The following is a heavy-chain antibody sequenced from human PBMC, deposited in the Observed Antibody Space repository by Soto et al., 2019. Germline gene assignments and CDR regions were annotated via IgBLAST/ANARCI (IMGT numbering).Heavy chain of an antibody. CDR1: GYTFTTFG. D-gene: IGHD2-15*01. J-gene: IGHJ4*02. V-gene: IGHV1-18*04. CDR2: ISTSTGNT. Sequence: ASVKVSCKASGYTFTTFGITWVRQAPGQGLEWMGWISTSTGNTNYAQKLQGRVTLTKETSTRTAYMELRNLTSDDTAVYYCARSPRVIIAAKGTLDYWGQGTLVTVSS. CDR3: ARSPRVIIAAKGTLDY.